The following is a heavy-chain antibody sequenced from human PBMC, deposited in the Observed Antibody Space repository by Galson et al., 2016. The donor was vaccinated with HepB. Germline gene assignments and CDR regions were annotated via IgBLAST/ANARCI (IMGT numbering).Heavy chain of an antibody. D-gene: IGHD1-26*01. CDR2: IYYTGST. V-gene: IGHV4-39*01. CDR1: GVSISSTSYY. Sequence: SETLSLTCTVSGVSISSTSYYWGWIRQTPGKGLEWIGSIYYTGSTYYNPSLKSRVRISLDTSKNQFSLKVNSVTAADTAVYYGARPYYGPTSRGAFDISGQGTLVIVSS. J-gene: IGHJ3*02. CDR3: ARPYYGPTSRGAFDI.